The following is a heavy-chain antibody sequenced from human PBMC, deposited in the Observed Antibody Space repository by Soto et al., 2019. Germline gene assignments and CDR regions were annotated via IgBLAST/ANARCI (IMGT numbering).Heavy chain of an antibody. CDR3: ARLAPPRHYYGSGSSRWFDP. CDR2: IYYSGST. V-gene: IGHV4-39*01. D-gene: IGHD3-10*01. Sequence: SETLSLTCTVSGGSISSSSYYWGWIRQPPGKGLEWIGSIYYSGSTYYNPSLKSRVTISVDTSKNQFSLKLSSVTAADTAVYYCARLAPPRHYYGSGSSRWFDPWGQGTLVTVSS. J-gene: IGHJ5*02. CDR1: GGSISSSSYY.